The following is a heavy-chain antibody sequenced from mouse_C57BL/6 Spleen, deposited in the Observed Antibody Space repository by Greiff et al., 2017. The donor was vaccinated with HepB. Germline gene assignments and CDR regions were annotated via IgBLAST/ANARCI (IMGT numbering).Heavy chain of an antibody. D-gene: IGHD2-1*01. V-gene: IGHV5-17*01. J-gene: IGHJ3*01. CDR1: GFTFSDYG. Sequence: EVKLMESGGGLVKPGGSLKLSCAASGFTFSDYGMHWVRQAPEKGLEWVAYISSGSSTIYYADTVKGRFTISRDNAKNTLFLQMTSLRSEDPAMYYWAGGCNYAWLAYWGQGTLVTVAA. CDR3: AGGCNYAWLAY. CDR2: ISSGSSTI.